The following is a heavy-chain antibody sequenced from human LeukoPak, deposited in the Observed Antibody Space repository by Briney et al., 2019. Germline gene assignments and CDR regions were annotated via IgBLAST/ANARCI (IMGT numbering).Heavy chain of an antibody. CDR3: ARYSSSSGGPSYFLDY. D-gene: IGHD6-6*01. CDR2: ISGDGSGT. CDR1: GFTLRNYW. Sequence: GGSLRLSCAASGFTLRNYWMHWVRQVPGRGLVWVSRISGDGSGTNYADSVKGRFTISRDNAKNTVYMQINNLRAEDTAVYFCARYSSSSGGPSYFLDYWGQGTLVTVSS. V-gene: IGHV3-74*01. J-gene: IGHJ4*02.